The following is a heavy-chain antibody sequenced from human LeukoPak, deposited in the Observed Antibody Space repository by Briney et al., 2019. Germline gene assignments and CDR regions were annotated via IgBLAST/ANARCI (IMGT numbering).Heavy chain of an antibody. J-gene: IGHJ4*02. CDR3: ARRSPYSTGWSSYFDY. D-gene: IGHD6-19*01. CDR2: IYYSGST. CDR1: GGSINSYY. V-gene: IGHV4-59*12. Sequence: SETLSLTCTVAGGSINSYYWSWIRQPPGKGLEWIGYIYYSGSTNYNPSLKSRVTISVDTSKNQFSLKLTSVTAADSAVYYCARRSPYSTGWSSYFDYWGQGALVTVSS.